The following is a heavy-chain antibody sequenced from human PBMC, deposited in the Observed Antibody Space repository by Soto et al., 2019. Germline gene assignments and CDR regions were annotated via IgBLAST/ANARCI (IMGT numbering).Heavy chain of an antibody. CDR2: ISSSSSTV. CDR1: GFTFSRYS. V-gene: IGHV3-48*02. Sequence: EVQLVESGGDLVQPGGSLRLSCAASGFTFSRYSMNWVRQAPGKGLECISYISSSSSTVYYADSVKGRFTVSRDNAKNSLYLQMNSLRDEDTAIYYCAKDHADGDYVGWFDPWGQGTLVTVSS. D-gene: IGHD4-17*01. J-gene: IGHJ5*02. CDR3: AKDHADGDYVGWFDP.